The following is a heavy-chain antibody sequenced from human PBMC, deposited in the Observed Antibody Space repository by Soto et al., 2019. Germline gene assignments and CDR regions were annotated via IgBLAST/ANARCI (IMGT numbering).Heavy chain of an antibody. CDR1: GFTFSSYG. Sequence: QVQLVESGGGVVQPGRSLRLSCAASGFTFSSYGMHWVRQAPGKGLEWVAVIWYDGSNKYYADSVKGRFTISRDNSKNALYLQMNSLRAEDTAVYYCARDKIRAMVTGWFDPWGQGTLVTVSS. J-gene: IGHJ5*02. V-gene: IGHV3-33*01. D-gene: IGHD5-18*01. CDR2: IWYDGSNK. CDR3: ARDKIRAMVTGWFDP.